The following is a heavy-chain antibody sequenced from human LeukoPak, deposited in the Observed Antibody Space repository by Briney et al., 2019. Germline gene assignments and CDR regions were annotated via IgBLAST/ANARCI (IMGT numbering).Heavy chain of an antibody. D-gene: IGHD6-25*01. J-gene: IGHJ4*02. CDR2: IYYSGST. CDR3: ASSSSGQEYYFDY. Sequence: PSETLSLTCTVSGGSISSYYWSWIRQPPGKGLEWIGYIYYSGSTNYNPSLKSRVTISVDTSKNQFSLKLSSVTAADTAVYYCASSSSGQEYYFDYWGQGTLVTVSS. V-gene: IGHV4-59*01. CDR1: GGSISSYY.